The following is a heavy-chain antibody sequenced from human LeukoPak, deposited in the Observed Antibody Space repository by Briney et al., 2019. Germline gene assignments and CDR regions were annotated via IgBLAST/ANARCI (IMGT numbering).Heavy chain of an antibody. CDR3: ARKSRLGEFPFDY. J-gene: IGHJ4*02. Sequence: SETLSLTCAVYGGSFSGYYWSWIRQPPGKGLEWIGEINHSGSANYNPSLKSRVTISVDTSKNQFSLKLSSVTAADTAVYYCARKSRLGEFPFDYWGQGTLVTVSS. V-gene: IGHV4-34*01. CDR2: INHSGSA. CDR1: GGSFSGYY. D-gene: IGHD3-16*01.